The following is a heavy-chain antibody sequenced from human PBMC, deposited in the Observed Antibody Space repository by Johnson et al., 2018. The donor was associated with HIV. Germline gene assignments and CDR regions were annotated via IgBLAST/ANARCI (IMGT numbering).Heavy chain of an antibody. Sequence: MQLVESGGGLVQPGRSLRLSCAASGFTFDDYGMSWVRQAPGKGLEWVSAISGSGGSTYYADSVKGRFTISRDNSKNTLYLQMNSLRAEDTAVYYCAKGIAAAGTGAFEIWGQGTMVTVSS. V-gene: IGHV3-23*04. J-gene: IGHJ3*02. CDR1: GFTFDDYG. D-gene: IGHD6-13*01. CDR3: AKGIAAAGTGAFEI. CDR2: ISGSGGST.